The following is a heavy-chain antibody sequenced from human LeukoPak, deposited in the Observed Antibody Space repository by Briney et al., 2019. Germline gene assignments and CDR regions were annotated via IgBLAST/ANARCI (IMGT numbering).Heavy chain of an antibody. D-gene: IGHD6-6*01. Sequence: PSETLSLTCTVSGGSISTYYWSWIRQPPGKGLEWIGYIYYSGNTIYNSSLKSRVTISVDKSKNQFSLKLSSVTAADTAVYYCARSYSSSGYYYYGMDLWGQGTTVTVPS. J-gene: IGHJ6*02. CDR1: GGSISTYY. CDR3: ARSYSSSGYYYYGMDL. CDR2: IYYSGNT. V-gene: IGHV4-59*01.